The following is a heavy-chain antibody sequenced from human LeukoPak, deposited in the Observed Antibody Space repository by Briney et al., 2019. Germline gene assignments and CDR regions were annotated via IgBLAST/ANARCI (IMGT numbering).Heavy chain of an antibody. Sequence: ASVKVSSKASGYTFTSYVISWVRQAPGRGLEWVGWISAYKGNTNYAQRLQGGVTMTTDTSTSTAYMELRSLRSDVTAVYYCARDWGVIVVVPAAILVARPFDYWGQGTLVTVSS. J-gene: IGHJ4*02. CDR3: ARDWGVIVVVPAAILVARPFDY. CDR1: GYTFTSYV. D-gene: IGHD2-2*01. V-gene: IGHV1-18*01. CDR2: ISAYKGNT.